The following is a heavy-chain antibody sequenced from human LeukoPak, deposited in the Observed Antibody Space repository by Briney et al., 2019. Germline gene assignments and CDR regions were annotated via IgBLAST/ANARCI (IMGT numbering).Heavy chain of an antibody. V-gene: IGHV3-66*01. CDR2: IYSGGST. CDR1: GFTVSSNY. Sequence: PGGSLRLSCAASGFTVSSNYMSWVRQAPGKGLEWVSVIYSGGSTYYADSVKGRFTISRDNSKNTLYLQMNSLRAEDTAVYYCVRAGYYYYMDVWGRGTTVTISS. J-gene: IGHJ6*03. CDR3: VRAGYYYYMDV.